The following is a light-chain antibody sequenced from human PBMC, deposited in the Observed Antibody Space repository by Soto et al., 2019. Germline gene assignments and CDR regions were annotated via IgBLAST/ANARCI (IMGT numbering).Light chain of an antibody. Sequence: QSVLPQPPSASGTPGQRVTISCSGSNSNIGSNTVNWYQQLPGTAPKLHIYDNNKLPSGVPGRFSDSKSGTSASLAISGLQSEDEADYYCASWDGRLNGVIFCGGTTLTVL. V-gene: IGLV1-44*01. CDR3: ASWDGRLNGVI. J-gene: IGLJ2*01. CDR1: NSNIGSNT. CDR2: DNN.